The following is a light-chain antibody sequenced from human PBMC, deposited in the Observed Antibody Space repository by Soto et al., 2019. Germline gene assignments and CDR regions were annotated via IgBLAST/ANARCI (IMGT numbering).Light chain of an antibody. Sequence: DIQMTHSPSTLSAYVVDRVTITCLASQIITNWVAWYQQKPGKAPNLLIYDASSLKSVVPSSFSGGGSGTEFTHSVSSMQPDDFATYYCQPYNNYSRTCGHGTKVEI. CDR2: DAS. CDR3: QPYNNYSRT. V-gene: IGKV1-5*01. CDR1: QIITNW. J-gene: IGKJ1*01.